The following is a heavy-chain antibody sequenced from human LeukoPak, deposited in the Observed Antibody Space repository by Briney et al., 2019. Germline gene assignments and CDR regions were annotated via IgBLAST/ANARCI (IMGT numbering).Heavy chain of an antibody. V-gene: IGHV4-34*01. Sequence: PSETLSLTCAVYGGSFSGYYWSWIRQPPGKGLEWIGEISDSGSTNYNPSLKSRVTISVDTSKNQFSLKLSSVTAADTAVYYCARHVGFITMVRGVINNNWFDPWGQGTLVTVSS. J-gene: IGHJ5*02. CDR3: ARHVGFITMVRGVINNNWFDP. CDR1: GGSFSGYY. CDR2: ISDSGST. D-gene: IGHD3-10*01.